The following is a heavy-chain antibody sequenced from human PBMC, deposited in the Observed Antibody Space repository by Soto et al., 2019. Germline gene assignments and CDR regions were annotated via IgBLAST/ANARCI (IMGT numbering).Heavy chain of an antibody. CDR2: IRSKAYGGTT. V-gene: IGHV3-49*03. D-gene: IGHD5-12*01. J-gene: IGHJ6*02. Sequence: GGSLRLSCTSSGFTFGDYAMSWFRQAPGKGLEWVGLIRSKAYGGTTEHAASVKGRFTISRDDSKSIAYLQMNSLKTEDTAVYYCTGFSGSDLNHYGMDVWGQGTTVTVSS. CDR1: GFTFGDYA. CDR3: TGFSGSDLNHYGMDV.